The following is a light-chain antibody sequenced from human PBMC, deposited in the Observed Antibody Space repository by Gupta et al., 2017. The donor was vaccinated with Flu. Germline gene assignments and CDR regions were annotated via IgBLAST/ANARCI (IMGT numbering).Light chain of an antibody. CDR1: PSVSSSY. CDR2: GAS. Sequence: IVLTQSPVTLSLSPGERATLSCRASPSVSSSYLAWYQQKPGPAPRLLIFGASSRATGIPDRFSGSVSGTDFTLTISRLEPEDFAVYYCQQYGSSPLTFGGGTKVEIK. CDR3: QQYGSSPLT. J-gene: IGKJ4*01. V-gene: IGKV3-20*01.